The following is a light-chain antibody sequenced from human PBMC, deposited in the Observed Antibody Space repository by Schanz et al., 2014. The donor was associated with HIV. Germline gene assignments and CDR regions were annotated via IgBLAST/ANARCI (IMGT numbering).Light chain of an antibody. Sequence: EIVMTQSPATLSVSPGERATLSCRASQSVRSSYLAWYQQKPGQAPRLLIYGASSRATGIPDRFSGSGSATDFTLTISRLEPEDFAVYYCQQFGSSPPYTFGQGTKLEIK. J-gene: IGKJ2*01. CDR2: GAS. CDR3: QQFGSSPPYT. CDR1: QSVRSSY. V-gene: IGKV3-20*01.